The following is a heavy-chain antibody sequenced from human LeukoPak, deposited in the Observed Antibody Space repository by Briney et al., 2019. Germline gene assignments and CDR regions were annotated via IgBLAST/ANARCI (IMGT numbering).Heavy chain of an antibody. Sequence: AGSLRLSCAVSGFTLDRFWMSWVRQPPGKGLEWVASIKQDGSVTAYVDSVKGRFTISRENSKHLPQLRMNSLRAEATAVYYCGGPASLYQGTNGLGFESWGQGTLVTVSS. CDR3: GGPASLYQGTNGLGFES. V-gene: IGHV3-7*01. CDR2: IKQDGSVT. D-gene: IGHD2/OR15-2a*01. CDR1: GFTLDRFW. J-gene: IGHJ4*02.